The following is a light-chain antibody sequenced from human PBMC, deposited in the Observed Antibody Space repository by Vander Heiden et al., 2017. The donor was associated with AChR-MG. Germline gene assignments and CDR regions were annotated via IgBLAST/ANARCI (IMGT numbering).Light chain of an antibody. CDR3: QQYHKFPLS. Sequence: AIRMTQSPSSFSASTGDSVTITCRASQAISSYLAWYQQKPGKAPELLIYAASTLRSGVPSRFSGSGSGTDFTLTISSLQSEDFATYYCQQYHKFPLSFGGGTKVEIK. J-gene: IGKJ4*01. CDR1: QAISSY. CDR2: AAS. V-gene: IGKV1-8*01.